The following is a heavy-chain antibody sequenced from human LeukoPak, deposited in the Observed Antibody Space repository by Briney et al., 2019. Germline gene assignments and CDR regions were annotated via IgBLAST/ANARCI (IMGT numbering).Heavy chain of an antibody. CDR1: GFTFSSYA. Sequence: PGGSLRLSCAASGFTFSSYAMHWVRQAPGKGLEWVAVISYDGSNKYYADSVKGRFTISRDNSKNTLYLQMNSLRAEDTAVYYCVRVPRYSGSFWNGMDVWGQGTTVTVSS. CDR3: VRVPRYSGSFWNGMDV. V-gene: IGHV3-30-3*01. D-gene: IGHD6-13*01. CDR2: ISYDGSNK. J-gene: IGHJ6*02.